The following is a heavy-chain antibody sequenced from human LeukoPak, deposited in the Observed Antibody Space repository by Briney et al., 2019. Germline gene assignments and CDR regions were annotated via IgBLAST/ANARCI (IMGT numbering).Heavy chain of an antibody. CDR2: IYYSGST. CDR3: ARAPPTHPGSGSYSFDY. J-gene: IGHJ4*02. V-gene: IGHV4-39*07. D-gene: IGHD3-10*01. CDR1: GGSISSSSYY. Sequence: PSETLTLTCTVPGGSISSSSYYGGWSRQAPGRGREWIASIYYSGSTYYNPSLKSRLTISVNTSKNQFSLKLSSVTAADTAVYYCARAPPTHPGSGSYSFDYWGQGTLVTVSS.